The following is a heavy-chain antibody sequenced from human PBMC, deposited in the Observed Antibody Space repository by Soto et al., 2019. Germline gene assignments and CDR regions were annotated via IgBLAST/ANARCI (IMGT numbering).Heavy chain of an antibody. CDR1: GFAFGNYP. CDR3: AKDRTMARGIRAFDI. D-gene: IGHD3-10*01. V-gene: IGHV3-23*01. J-gene: IGHJ3*02. CDR2: ISGSGGMT. Sequence: EAQLLQSGGGLVPPGGSLRLSCVASGFAFGNYPMAWVRQTPGKGLKWISTISGSGGMTDYEDSVRGRFTVSIDHSKDTVHLQMTSLRADDTAVYYCAKDRTMARGIRAFDIWGQGTTVTISS.